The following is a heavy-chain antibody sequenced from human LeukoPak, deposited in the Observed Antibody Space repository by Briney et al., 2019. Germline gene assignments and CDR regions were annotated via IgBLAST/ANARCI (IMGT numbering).Heavy chain of an antibody. D-gene: IGHD5-24*01. CDR3: ARGTVERWLQSDESVNDAFDI. J-gene: IGHJ3*02. CDR2: ISAYNGNT. CDR1: GGTFSSYA. Sequence: ASVKVSCKASGGTFSSYAISWVRQAPGQGLEWMGWISAYNGNTNYAQKLQGRVTMTTDTSTSTAYMELRSLRSGDTAVYYCARGTVERWLQSDESVNDAFDIWGQGTMVTVSS. V-gene: IGHV1-18*01.